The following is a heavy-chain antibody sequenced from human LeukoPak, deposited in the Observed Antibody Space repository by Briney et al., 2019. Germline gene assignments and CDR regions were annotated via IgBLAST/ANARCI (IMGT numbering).Heavy chain of an antibody. Sequence: SETLSLTCAVSGYSLGNGYYWAWIRQPPGKGLEWIGSAYHSGTTYYNPSLQSRLTLSVDTSKNYFSLRLTSVTAADTAVYYCARHYNNYILRPFDYWGQGALVTVSS. V-gene: IGHV4-38-2*01. D-gene: IGHD4-11*01. CDR1: GYSLGNGYY. CDR2: AYHSGTT. J-gene: IGHJ4*02. CDR3: ARHYNNYILRPFDY.